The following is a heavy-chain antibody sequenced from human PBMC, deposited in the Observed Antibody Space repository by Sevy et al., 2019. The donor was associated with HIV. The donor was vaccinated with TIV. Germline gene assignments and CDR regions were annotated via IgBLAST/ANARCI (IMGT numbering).Heavy chain of an antibody. V-gene: IGHV3-33*01. CDR1: GFTFSSYG. CDR3: ARESYYDFWGGYLERAFDI. CDR2: IWYDGSNK. Sequence: GGSLRLSCAASGFTFSSYGMHWVRQAPGKGLEWVAVIWYDGSNKYYADSVKGRFTISRDNSKNTLYLQINSLSAEDTAVYYCARESYYDFWGGYLERAFDIWGQGTMVTVSS. J-gene: IGHJ3*02. D-gene: IGHD3-3*01.